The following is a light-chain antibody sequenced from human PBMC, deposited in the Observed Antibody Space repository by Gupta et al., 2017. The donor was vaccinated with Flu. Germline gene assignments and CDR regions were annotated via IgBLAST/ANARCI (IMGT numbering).Light chain of an antibody. V-gene: IGLV1-40*01. Sequence: QSVLTQPPSVSGAPGQRVTISCTGSSSNIGAGYDVHWYQQLPGTAPKLLIYGNSNRPSGVPDRFSGSKSGTSASLAITGLQAEDEADYYCQSYDSSLRVFGGGTKLTGL. CDR1: SSNIGAGYD. CDR3: QSYDSSLRV. J-gene: IGLJ3*02. CDR2: GNS.